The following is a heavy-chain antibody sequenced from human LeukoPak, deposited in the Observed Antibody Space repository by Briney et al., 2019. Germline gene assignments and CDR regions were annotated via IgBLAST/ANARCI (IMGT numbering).Heavy chain of an antibody. Sequence: PSETLSLTCAVYGGSFSGYYWSWIRQPPGKGLEWIGYIYYSGSTNYNPSLKSRVTISVDTSKNQFSLKLSSVTAADTAVYYCARLIKGVFYWGQGTLVTVSS. V-gene: IGHV4-59*01. J-gene: IGHJ4*02. CDR3: ARLIKGVFY. CDR2: IYYSGST. CDR1: GGSFSGYY. D-gene: IGHD5-24*01.